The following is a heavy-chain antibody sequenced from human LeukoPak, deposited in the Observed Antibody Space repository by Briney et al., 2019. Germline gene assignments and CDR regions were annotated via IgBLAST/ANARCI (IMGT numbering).Heavy chain of an antibody. CDR1: GFTFSSYA. CDR3: AAERGYSSSWYDY. CDR2: ISSSSSTI. D-gene: IGHD6-13*01. J-gene: IGHJ4*02. Sequence: GGSLRLSCTASGFTFSSYAMTWVRQAPGKGLEWVSYISSSSSTIYYADSVKGRFTISRDNAKNSLYLQMNSLRAEDTAVYYCAAERGYSSSWYDYWGQGTLVTVSS. V-gene: IGHV3-48*01.